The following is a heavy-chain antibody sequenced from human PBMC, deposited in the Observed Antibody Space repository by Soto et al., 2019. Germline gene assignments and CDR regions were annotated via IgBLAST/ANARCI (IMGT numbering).Heavy chain of an antibody. J-gene: IGHJ5*02. Sequence: EVQLVESGGGLVKPGGSLRLSCAASGFTFSSYRMNWVRQAPGKGLEWVSSISSSSSYIYYADSVKGRFTISRDNAKNPLYQQMNSLRAEDTAVYYGARDLGGGSSSSDHWFDPWGQGTLVTVSS. D-gene: IGHD6-6*01. CDR3: ARDLGGGSSSSDHWFDP. CDR1: GFTFSSYR. V-gene: IGHV3-21*01. CDR2: ISSSSSYI.